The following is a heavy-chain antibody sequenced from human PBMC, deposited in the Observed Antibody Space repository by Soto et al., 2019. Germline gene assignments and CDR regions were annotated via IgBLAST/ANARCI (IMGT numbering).Heavy chain of an antibody. CDR3: ARAYHQYGEPQNYYYGMDV. V-gene: IGHV1-46*01. Sequence: ASVKVSCKASGYTFTSYYMHWVRQAPGQGLEWMGIINPSGGSTSYAQKFQGRVTMTRDTSTSTVYMELSSLRSEDTAVYYCARAYHQYGEPQNYYYGMDVWGQGTTVTSP. CDR2: INPSGGST. CDR1: GYTFTSYY. D-gene: IGHD4-17*01. J-gene: IGHJ6*02.